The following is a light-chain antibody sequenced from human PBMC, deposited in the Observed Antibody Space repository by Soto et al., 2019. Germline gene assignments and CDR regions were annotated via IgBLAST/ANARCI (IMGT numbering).Light chain of an antibody. Sequence: ENVLTQSTATLPLSPGKRSTLSSWASQSCSSYLLWYQQKPVQTPRLLIYDASNRATGIPARFSGSGSDTDFTLTISSLEPEDFAVYHCQHRMNWPLTFGQGTRLE. CDR3: QHRMNWPLT. CDR2: DAS. CDR1: QSCSSY. V-gene: IGKV3-11*01. J-gene: IGKJ5*01.